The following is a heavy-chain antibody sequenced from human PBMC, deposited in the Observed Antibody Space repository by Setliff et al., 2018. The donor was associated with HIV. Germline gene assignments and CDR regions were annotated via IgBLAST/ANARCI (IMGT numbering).Heavy chain of an antibody. Sequence: GGSLRLSCAASGFVFSDFWMSWVRQAPGKGLEWVSVIYSGVSSTHYADSVKGRFTISRDISNNMLYLQMNSLRAEDTALYYCAKLTRYDSTWYDAEYCQQWGQGTLVTVSS. V-gene: IGHV3-23*03. J-gene: IGHJ1*01. CDR1: GFVFSDFW. D-gene: IGHD6-13*01. CDR3: AKLTRYDSTWYDAEYCQQ. CDR2: IYSGVSST.